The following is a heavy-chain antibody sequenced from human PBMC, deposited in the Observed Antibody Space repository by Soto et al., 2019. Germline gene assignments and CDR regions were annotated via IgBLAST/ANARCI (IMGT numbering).Heavy chain of an antibody. V-gene: IGHV4-30-2*01. J-gene: IGHJ4*02. CDR2: IYHSGSI. CDR1: GGSISSGGYS. Sequence: QLQLQESGSGLVKPSQTLSLTCAVSGGSISSGGYSWSWIRQPPGKGLEWIGYIYHSGSIYYKPSLKSRVPISVDRSKNQFSQKLSSVTAADTAVYYCARGGYYYDSSGYYDYWGQGTLVTVSS. D-gene: IGHD3-22*01. CDR3: ARGGYYYDSSGYYDY.